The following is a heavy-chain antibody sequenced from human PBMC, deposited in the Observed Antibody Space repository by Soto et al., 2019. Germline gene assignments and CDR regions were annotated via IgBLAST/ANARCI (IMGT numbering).Heavy chain of an antibody. J-gene: IGHJ4*02. CDR1: GFTFSSYW. Sequence: EVQLVESGGGLVQPRGSLRLSCAASGFTFSSYWMSWVRQAPGKGLEWVANIKQDGSEKYYVDSVKGRFTISRDNAKNSLYLQMNSLRAEDTAVYYCATLFSGWYFNDYWGQGTLVTVSS. V-gene: IGHV3-7*01. D-gene: IGHD6-19*01. CDR3: ATLFSGWYFNDY. CDR2: IKQDGSEK.